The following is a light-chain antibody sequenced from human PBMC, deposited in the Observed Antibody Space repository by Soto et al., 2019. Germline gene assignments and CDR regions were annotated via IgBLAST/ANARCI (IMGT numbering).Light chain of an antibody. CDR3: QQYNKWPFT. Sequence: EIVMTQSPATLSVSPGERATLSCRASQSVSSNLAWYQQKPGQGPRLLIYGASTRATGLPARFSGSGSGTEFTVTISSLQSGDFAVYYCQQYNKWPFTFGPGTKGDIK. CDR2: GAS. V-gene: IGKV3-15*01. CDR1: QSVSSN. J-gene: IGKJ3*01.